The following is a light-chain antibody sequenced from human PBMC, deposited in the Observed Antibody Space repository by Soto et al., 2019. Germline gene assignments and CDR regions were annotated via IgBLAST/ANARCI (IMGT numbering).Light chain of an antibody. J-gene: IGKJ4*01. CDR2: GAS. CDR1: QSVSSRS. CDR3: QQFGTSRLT. Sequence: EIVLTQSPGTLSLSPGERATLSCMASQSVSSRSLAWYQQKPGQAPRLLIYGASNRATGIPDRFSGSGSGTDFTLTISRLEPEDFAMYYCQQFGTSRLTFGGGTKVEIK. V-gene: IGKV3-20*01.